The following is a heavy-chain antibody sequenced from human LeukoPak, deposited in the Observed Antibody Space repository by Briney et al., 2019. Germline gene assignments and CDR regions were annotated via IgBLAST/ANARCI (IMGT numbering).Heavy chain of an antibody. CDR1: GDSISTYY. CDR2: IYYSGST. V-gene: IGHV4-59*01. D-gene: IGHD6-19*01. J-gene: IGHJ4*02. CDR3: ARGMAVAGRLTY. Sequence: SETLSLTCTVSGDSISTYYWTWIRQPPGKGLEWIGNIYYSGSTNYNPSLKSRVTISIDTSKNQFSLKLNSVTAADTAIYYCARGMAVAGRLTYWGQGTLVTVSS.